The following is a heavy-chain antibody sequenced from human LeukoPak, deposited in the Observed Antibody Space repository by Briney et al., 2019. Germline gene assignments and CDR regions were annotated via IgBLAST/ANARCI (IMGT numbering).Heavy chain of an antibody. CDR1: GYTFTSYG. CDR3: ARGPIAAAGTWLNWFDP. J-gene: IGHJ5*02. V-gene: IGHV1-18*01. CDR2: ISAYNGNT. D-gene: IGHD6-13*01. Sequence: ASVKVSCKASGYTFTSYGFSWVRQAPGQGLEWMGWISAYNGNTHYAQKLQDRVTMTTDTSTSTAYMELRSLRSDDTAVYYCARGPIAAAGTWLNWFDPWGQGTLVTVSS.